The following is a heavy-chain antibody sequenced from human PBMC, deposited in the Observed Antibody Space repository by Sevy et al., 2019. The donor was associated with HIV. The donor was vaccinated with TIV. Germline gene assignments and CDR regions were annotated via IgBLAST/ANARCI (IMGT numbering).Heavy chain of an antibody. Sequence: GGSLRLSCAASGFTFSSYWMSWVRQAPGKGLEWVANIKQDGSEKYYVDSVKGRFTISRDNAKNSLYLQMNSLRAEDTAVYYCARGSLYYYDSSGYLGAYDYWGQGTLVTVSS. D-gene: IGHD3-22*01. J-gene: IGHJ4*02. V-gene: IGHV3-7*01. CDR3: ARGSLYYYDSSGYLGAYDY. CDR2: IKQDGSEK. CDR1: GFTFSSYW.